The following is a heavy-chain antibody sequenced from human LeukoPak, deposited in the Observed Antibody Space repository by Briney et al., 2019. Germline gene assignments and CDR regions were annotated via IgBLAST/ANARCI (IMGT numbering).Heavy chain of an antibody. Sequence: SETLSLTCTVSGGSISIRSYYWGWIRQPPGKGLEWIGSIYYSGSTYYNPSLKSRITISVDTSKNQFSLKLSSVTAADTAVYYCARGYSSSSEPFDYWGQGTLVTVSS. CDR2: IYYSGST. CDR1: GGSISIRSYY. J-gene: IGHJ4*02. CDR3: ARGYSSSSEPFDY. V-gene: IGHV4-39*07. D-gene: IGHD6-6*01.